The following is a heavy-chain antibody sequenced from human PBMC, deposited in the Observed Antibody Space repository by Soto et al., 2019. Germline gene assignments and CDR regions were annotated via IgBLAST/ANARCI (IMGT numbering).Heavy chain of an antibody. CDR2: VSVSGGST. J-gene: IGHJ6*02. CDR1: GFTFSSYG. V-gene: IGHV3-23*01. CDR3: AKAWTSYYYGSGNFYYYYGMDV. Sequence: GGSLRLSCAASGFTFSSYGMSWVRQAPGKGLEWVSAVSVSGGSTYYADSGKGRFTIPRKNPKNTLYLQMKSLRVEDTAVYYCAKAWTSYYYGSGNFYYYYGMDVWGQGTTVTVSS. D-gene: IGHD3-10*01.